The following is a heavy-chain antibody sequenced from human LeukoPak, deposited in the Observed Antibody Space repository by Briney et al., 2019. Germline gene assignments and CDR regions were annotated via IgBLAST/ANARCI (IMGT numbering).Heavy chain of an antibody. CDR1: GGSISSGSDY. V-gene: IGHV4-61*02. CDR3: ARGSRYSSGYDYIDQ. D-gene: IGHD3-22*01. Sequence: PSETLSVTCTVSGGSISSGSDYCSWIRQPAGKGLEWIGRSYSSGSTNYNPSLKGRVSISVDTSKNQFSLRLSSVTAADTAVYYCARGSRYSSGYDYIDQWGQGTLVTVSS. CDR2: SYSSGST. J-gene: IGHJ4*02.